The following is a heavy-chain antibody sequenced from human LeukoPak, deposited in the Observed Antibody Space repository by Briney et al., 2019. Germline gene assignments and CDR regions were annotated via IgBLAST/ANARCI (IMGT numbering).Heavy chain of an antibody. Sequence: PSETLSLTCTVSGGSISSGGYYWGWLRQHPGKGLEWIGYIYYSGSTYYNPSLKSRVTISVDTSKNQFSLKLSSVTAADTAVYYCARVGIAVAESSFDYWGQGTLVTVSS. D-gene: IGHD6-19*01. CDR1: GGSISSGGYY. CDR2: IYYSGST. J-gene: IGHJ4*02. V-gene: IGHV4-31*03. CDR3: ARVGIAVAESSFDY.